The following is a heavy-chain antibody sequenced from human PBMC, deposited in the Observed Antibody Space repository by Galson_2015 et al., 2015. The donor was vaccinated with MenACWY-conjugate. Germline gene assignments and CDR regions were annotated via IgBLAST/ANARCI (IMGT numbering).Heavy chain of an antibody. V-gene: IGHV4-61*01. J-gene: IGHJ6*02. Sequence: ETLSLTCTVSGGSVSSGSFYWSWIRQPPGKGLEWIGYIYYSGSTNYNPSLKSRVTISVDTSKNQFSLKLSSVTAADTAVYYCACYYDFWSYYYGMDVWGQGTTVTVSS. CDR1: GGSVSSGSFY. CDR3: ACYYDFWSYYYGMDV. CDR2: IYYSGST. D-gene: IGHD3-3*01.